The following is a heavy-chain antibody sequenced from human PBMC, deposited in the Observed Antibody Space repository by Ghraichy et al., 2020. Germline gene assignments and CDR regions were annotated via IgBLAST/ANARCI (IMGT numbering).Heavy chain of an antibody. V-gene: IGHV4-34*01. CDR1: GGSFSGYY. Sequence: SETLSLTCAVYGGSFSGYYWSWIRQPPGKGLEWIGEINQSGSTDYNPSLKNRVTISVDASTHQFPLKLNSVTAADTAVYYCARKSRRDGYWNYWGQGTLVTVSS. CDR3: ARKSRRDGYWNY. CDR2: INQSGST. J-gene: IGHJ4*02. D-gene: IGHD5-24*01.